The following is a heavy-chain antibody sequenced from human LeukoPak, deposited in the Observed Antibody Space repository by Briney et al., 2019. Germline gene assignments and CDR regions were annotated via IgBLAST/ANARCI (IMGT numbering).Heavy chain of an antibody. D-gene: IGHD3-22*01. CDR1: GFTFSSYG. CDR3: AKDYYDSSGYYYGRYLDY. J-gene: IGHJ4*02. V-gene: IGHV3-30*02. Sequence: GGSLRLSCAASGFTFSSYGMHWVRQAPGKGLEWVAFIRYDGSNKYYADSVKGRFTISRDNSKNTLYLQMNSLRAEDTAVYYCAKDYYDSSGYYYGRYLDYWGQGTLVTVSS. CDR2: IRYDGSNK.